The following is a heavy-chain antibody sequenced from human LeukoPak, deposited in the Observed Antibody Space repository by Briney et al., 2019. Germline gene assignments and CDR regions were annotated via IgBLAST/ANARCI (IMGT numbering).Heavy chain of an antibody. CDR1: GGSFSGYY. V-gene: IGHV4-34*01. D-gene: IGHD3-22*01. CDR3: ARGRFVETYYYDSSGYYKSYFDY. J-gene: IGHJ4*02. Sequence: SETLSLTCAVYGGSFSGYYWSWIRQPPGKGLEWFGEIKHSGSTKYNQSLKNRVTISVDTSQNQFSLKLSSVTAADPAVYHCARGRFVETYYYDSSGYYKSYFDYWGQGTLVTVSS. CDR2: IKHSGST.